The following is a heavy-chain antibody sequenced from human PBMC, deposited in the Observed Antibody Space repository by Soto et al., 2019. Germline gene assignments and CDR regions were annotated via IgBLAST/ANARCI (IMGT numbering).Heavy chain of an antibody. CDR3: ARGVGLRYFVGPGGF. Sequence: QVQLVQSGAEVKKPGASVKVSCKASGYTFTSYAMHWVRQAPGQRLEWMGWINAGNGNTKYSQKFQGRVTITRDTSASTAYMERSSLRSEDTAVYYCARGVGLRYFVGPGGFWGQGTMVTVSS. CDR2: INAGNGNT. CDR1: GYTFTSYA. J-gene: IGHJ3*01. V-gene: IGHV1-3*01. D-gene: IGHD3-9*01.